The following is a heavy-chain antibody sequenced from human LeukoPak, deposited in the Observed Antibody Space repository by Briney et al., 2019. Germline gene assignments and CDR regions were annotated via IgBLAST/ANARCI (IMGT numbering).Heavy chain of an antibody. D-gene: IGHD3-22*01. J-gene: IGHJ5*02. CDR3: ARDWKDSSGYYVLRKFDP. CDR2: INPNSGGT. Sequence: GASVKVSCKASGYTFTGYYMHWVRQAPGQGLEWMGRINPNSGGTNYAQKFQGRVTMTRDTSNSTAYMELSRLRSDDTAVYYCARDWKDSSGYYVLRKFDPWGQGTLVTVSS. V-gene: IGHV1-2*06. CDR1: GYTFTGYY.